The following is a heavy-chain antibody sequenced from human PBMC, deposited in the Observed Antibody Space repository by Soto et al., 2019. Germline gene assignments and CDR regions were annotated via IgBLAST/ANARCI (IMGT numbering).Heavy chain of an antibody. Sequence: EVQLVESGGGLVQPGGSLRLSCAASGFTFSNYDMHWVRQVTGKGLEWVSGITTAGDTYYPGSVKGRFTISREKAKNSLYLQMNSLSAGDKDVYYCARELHGGSYGMDVWGQGTTVNVSS. CDR3: ARELHGGSYGMDV. J-gene: IGHJ6*02. V-gene: IGHV3-13*01. CDR1: GFTFSNYD. CDR2: ITTAGDT.